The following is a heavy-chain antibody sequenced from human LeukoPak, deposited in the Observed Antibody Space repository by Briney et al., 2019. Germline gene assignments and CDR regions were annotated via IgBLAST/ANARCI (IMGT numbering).Heavy chain of an antibody. CDR3: ARVIYCTNGVCQPQHAYYYMDV. V-gene: IGHV3-11*04. CDR1: GFTFSDYY. J-gene: IGHJ6*03. D-gene: IGHD2-8*01. CDR2: ISSSGSTI. Sequence: GGSLRLSCAASGFTFSDYYMSWIRQAPGKGLEWVSYISSSGSTIYYADSVKGRFTISRDNAKNSLYLQMNSLRAEDTAVYYCARVIYCTNGVCQPQHAYYYMDVWGKGTTVTVSS.